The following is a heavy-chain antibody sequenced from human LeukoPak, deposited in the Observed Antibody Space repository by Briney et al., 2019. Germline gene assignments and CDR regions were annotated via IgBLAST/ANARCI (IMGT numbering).Heavy chain of an antibody. D-gene: IGHD1-26*01. J-gene: IGHJ5*02. Sequence: GESLKISCEVSGHRFTNHWIGWVRPMPGKGLEWMGIINLGDSDTKYSPSFQGQVTISLDKSISTAYLQWRSLKASDTAMYYCARRPYSGSPNWFDPWGQGTLVTVSS. V-gene: IGHV5-51*01. CDR2: INLGDSDT. CDR1: GHRFTNHW. CDR3: ARRPYSGSPNWFDP.